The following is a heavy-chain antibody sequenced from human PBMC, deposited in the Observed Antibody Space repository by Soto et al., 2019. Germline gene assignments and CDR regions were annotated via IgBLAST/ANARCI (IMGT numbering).Heavy chain of an antibody. CDR2: FDPEDGET. V-gene: IGHV1-24*01. D-gene: IGHD6-13*01. Sequence: ASVKVSCKVSGYTLTELSMHWVRQAPGKGLEWVGGFDPEDGETIYAQKFQGRVTMTEDTSTDTAYMELSSLRSEDTAVYYCATKGAAAVPYYFDYWGQGTLVTVSS. CDR3: ATKGAAAVPYYFDY. CDR1: GYTLTELS. J-gene: IGHJ4*02.